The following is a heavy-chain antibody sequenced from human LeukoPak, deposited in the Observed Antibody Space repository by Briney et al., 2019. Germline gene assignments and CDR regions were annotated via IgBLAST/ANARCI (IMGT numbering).Heavy chain of an antibody. Sequence: SETLSLTCAVYGGSFSGYYWSWIRQPPGKGLEWIGEINHSGSTNYNPSLKSRVTISVDTSKNQFSLKLSSVTAADTAVYYCARDFGDYVSYYYMDVWGKGTTVTVSS. CDR2: INHSGST. J-gene: IGHJ6*03. CDR3: ARDFGDYVSYYYMDV. CDR1: GGSFSGYY. V-gene: IGHV4-34*01. D-gene: IGHD4-17*01.